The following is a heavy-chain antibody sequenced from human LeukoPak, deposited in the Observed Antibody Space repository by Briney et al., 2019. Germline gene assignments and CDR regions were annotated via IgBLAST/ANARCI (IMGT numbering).Heavy chain of an antibody. J-gene: IGHJ4*02. CDR3: ATQVGGISTYDH. CDR1: GFTFSNYA. Sequence: GGSLRLSCAASGFTFSNYAMHWVRQAPGKGLEYVSAINSNGGSTYYANSVKGRFTISRDNSKNTLYLQMGSLGAEDTAIYYCATQVGGISTYDHWGQGTLVTVSS. V-gene: IGHV3-64*01. D-gene: IGHD1-26*01. CDR2: INSNGGST.